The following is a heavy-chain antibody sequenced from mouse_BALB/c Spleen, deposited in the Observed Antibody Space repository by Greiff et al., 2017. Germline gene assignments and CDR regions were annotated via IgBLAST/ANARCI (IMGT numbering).Heavy chain of an antibody. V-gene: IGHV5-12-1*01. CDR3: ARHAMITTWFAY. J-gene: IGHJ3*01. Sequence: EVQGVESGGGLVKPGGSLKLSCAASGFAFSSYDMSWVRQTPEKRLEWVAYISSGGGSTYYPDTVKGRFTISRDNAKNTLYLQMSSLKSEDTAMYYCARHAMITTWFAYWGQGTLVTVSA. D-gene: IGHD2-4*01. CDR2: ISSGGGST. CDR1: GFAFSSYD.